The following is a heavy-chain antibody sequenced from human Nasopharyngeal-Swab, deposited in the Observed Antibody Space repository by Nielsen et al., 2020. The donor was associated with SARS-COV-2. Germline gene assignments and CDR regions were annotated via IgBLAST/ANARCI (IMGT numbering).Heavy chain of an antibody. V-gene: IGHV1-2*06. Sequence: WVRQAPGQGLEWMGRINPNSGGTNYAQKFQGRVTMTRDTSISTAYMELSRLRSDDTAVYYCARSHRPYYDFWGGYYAPHDAFDIWGQGTMVTVSS. CDR2: INPNSGGT. D-gene: IGHD3-3*01. CDR3: ARSHRPYYDFWGGYYAPHDAFDI. J-gene: IGHJ3*02.